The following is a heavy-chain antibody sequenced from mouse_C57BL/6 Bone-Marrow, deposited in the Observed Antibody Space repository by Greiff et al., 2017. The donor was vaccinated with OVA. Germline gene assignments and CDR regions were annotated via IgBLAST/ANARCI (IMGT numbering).Heavy chain of an antibody. CDR2: IDPSDSYT. CDR1: GYTFTSYW. CDR3: ARSGSSSSWFAY. D-gene: IGHD1-1*01. Sequence: VQLQQPGAELVRPGTSVKLSCKASGYTFTSYWMHWVKQRPGQGLEWIGVIDPSDSYTNYNQKFKGKATLTVDTSSSTAYMQLSSLTSEDSAVSYCARSGSSSSWFAYWGQGTLVTVSA. V-gene: IGHV1-59*01. J-gene: IGHJ3*01.